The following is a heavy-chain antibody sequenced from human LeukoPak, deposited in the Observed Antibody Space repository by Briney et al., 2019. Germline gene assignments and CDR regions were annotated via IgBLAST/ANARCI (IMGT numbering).Heavy chain of an antibody. Sequence: GGSLRLSCAASGFTFSSYGMHWVRQAPGKGLEWVAVIWYDGSNKYYADSVKGRFTISRGNSKNTLYLQMNSLRAEDTAVYYCARDPIVGATSDWGQGTLVTVSS. CDR3: ARDPIVGATSD. D-gene: IGHD1-26*01. J-gene: IGHJ4*02. CDR1: GFTFSSYG. CDR2: IWYDGSNK. V-gene: IGHV3-33*01.